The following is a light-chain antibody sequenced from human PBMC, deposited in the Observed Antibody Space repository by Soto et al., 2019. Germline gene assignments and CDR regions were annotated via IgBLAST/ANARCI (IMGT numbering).Light chain of an antibody. J-gene: IGKJ2*01. CDR3: QQRDSGPPYN. V-gene: IGKV3-11*01. Sequence: EVLLTQSPVTLSLSPGERATLSCRASQSVSGYLSWYQQKPGHAPRLLIFDATNRATGVPARFSGSGSGIDFTLTISSLEPEDFAVYYCQQRDSGPPYNFGQGTRLEIK. CDR1: QSVSGY. CDR2: DAT.